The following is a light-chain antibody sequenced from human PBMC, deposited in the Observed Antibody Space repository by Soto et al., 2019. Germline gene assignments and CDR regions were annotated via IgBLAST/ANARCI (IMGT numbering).Light chain of an antibody. Sequence: DILMTQSPSPLSASGGDRVTITFRSSQSVSTGLAWDPQRPGKAPQVLISDVSSLERGVPSRFSGSGSGKELTLAISSMHRDDFATFYCQQYNGYSRTSGQGTKVDI. CDR3: QQYNGYSRT. V-gene: IGKV1-5*01. J-gene: IGKJ1*01. CDR2: DVS. CDR1: QSVSTG.